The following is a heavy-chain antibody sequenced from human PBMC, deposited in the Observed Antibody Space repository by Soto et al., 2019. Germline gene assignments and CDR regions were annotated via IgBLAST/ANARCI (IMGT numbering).Heavy chain of an antibody. Sequence: PSETLSLTCTVSGSSISSYYWSWIRQPPGKGLEWIGYIYYSGSTNYNPSLKSRVTISVDTSKNQFSLKLSSVTAADTAVYYCAIVRYYYDMSGYRVRGLDAFDIWGQGTMVTVSS. CDR3: AIVRYYYDMSGYRVRGLDAFDI. CDR2: IYYSGST. V-gene: IGHV4-59*01. J-gene: IGHJ3*02. D-gene: IGHD3-22*01. CDR1: GSSISSYY.